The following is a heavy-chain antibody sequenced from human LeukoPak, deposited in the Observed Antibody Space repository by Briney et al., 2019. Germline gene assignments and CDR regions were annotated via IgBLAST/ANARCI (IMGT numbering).Heavy chain of an antibody. V-gene: IGHV4-4*07. Sequence: SETLSLTCTVSGGSINSYFWTWIRQPAGKGLEWIGRIYTGGSTNYNPSLKSRVTMSVDTSKNQFSLKLSSVTAADTAVYYCARVNVLELLIGAFDIWGQGTMVTVSS. J-gene: IGHJ3*02. CDR1: GGSINSYF. CDR3: ARVNVLELLIGAFDI. D-gene: IGHD1-7*01. CDR2: IYTGGST.